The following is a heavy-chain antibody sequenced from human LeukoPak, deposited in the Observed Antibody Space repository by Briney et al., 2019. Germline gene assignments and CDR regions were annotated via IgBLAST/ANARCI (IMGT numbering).Heavy chain of an antibody. CDR3: ARQQLVAYNWFDP. Sequence: PSETLSLTCTVSGGSISSATYYWSWIRQPAGKGLEWIGRIYTSGSTNYNPSLKSRVTMSVDTSKNQFSLKLSSVTAADTAVYYCARQQLVAYNWFDPWGQGTLVTVSS. J-gene: IGHJ5*02. CDR1: GGSISSATYY. CDR2: IYTSGST. D-gene: IGHD6-13*01. V-gene: IGHV4-61*02.